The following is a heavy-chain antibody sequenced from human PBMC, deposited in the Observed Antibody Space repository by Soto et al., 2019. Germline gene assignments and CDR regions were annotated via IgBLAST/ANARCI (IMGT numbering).Heavy chain of an antibody. V-gene: IGHV1-69*06. CDR3: ARWGGEMPTISPSIY. Sequence: QVQLVQSGAEVMKPGSSVKVSCKASGGTFNKYDISWVRQAPGQGLEWMGGIIPLFSKAKYAPKFQGRVTITADISTTTVYMEVSSLRFEDTAVYYCARWGGEMPTISPSIYWGQGTLVTVSS. CDR2: IIPLFSKA. D-gene: IGHD3-16*01. CDR1: GGTFNKYD. J-gene: IGHJ4*02.